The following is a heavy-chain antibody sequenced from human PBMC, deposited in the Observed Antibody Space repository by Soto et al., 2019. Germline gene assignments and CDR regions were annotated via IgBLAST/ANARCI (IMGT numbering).Heavy chain of an antibody. D-gene: IGHD3-3*01. V-gene: IGHV4-31*03. CDR1: GGSISSGGYS. J-gene: IGHJ4*02. CDR3: ARALSEVYMVGYYADPYYFDY. CDR2: IYYSGST. Sequence: PSETLSLTCTVSGGSISSGGYSWSWIRQHPGKGLEWIGYIYYSGSTYYNPSLKSRVTISVHTSKNQFSLKLSSVTAADTAVYYCARALSEVYMVGYYADPYYFDYWGQGTLVTVSS.